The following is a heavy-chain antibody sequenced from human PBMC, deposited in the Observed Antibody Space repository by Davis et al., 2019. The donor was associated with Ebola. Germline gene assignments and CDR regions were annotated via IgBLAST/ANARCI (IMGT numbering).Heavy chain of an antibody. CDR2: ISGSGGST. CDR3: AKPVYSYGGNPDAFDI. CDR1: GFTFSSYA. Sequence: PGGSLRLSCAASGFTFSSYAMSWVRQAPGKGLEWVSAISGSGGSTYYADSVKGRFTISRDNSKNTLYLQMNSLRAEDTAVYYCAKPVYSYGGNPDAFDIWGQGTTVTVSS. J-gene: IGHJ3*02. V-gene: IGHV3-23*01. D-gene: IGHD4-23*01.